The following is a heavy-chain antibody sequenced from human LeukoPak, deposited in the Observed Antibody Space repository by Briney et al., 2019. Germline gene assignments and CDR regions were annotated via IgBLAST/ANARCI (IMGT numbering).Heavy chain of an antibody. CDR1: GFTFSSYG. CDR2: ISYDGSNK. Sequence: GGSLRLSCAASGFTFSSYGMHWVRQAPGKGLEWVAIISYDGSNKYYADSVKGRFTISRDNSKNTLYLQMNSLRAEDTAVYYCAKGPDFDWLEALSGLDYWGQGTLVTVSS. CDR3: AKGPDFDWLEALSGLDY. D-gene: IGHD3-9*01. V-gene: IGHV3-30*18. J-gene: IGHJ4*02.